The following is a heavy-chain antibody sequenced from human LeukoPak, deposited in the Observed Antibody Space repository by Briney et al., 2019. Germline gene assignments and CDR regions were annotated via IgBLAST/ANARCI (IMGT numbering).Heavy chain of an antibody. CDR2: IRYDGSNK. V-gene: IGHV3-30*02. J-gene: IGHJ4*02. D-gene: IGHD3-22*01. CDR1: GFTFSSYG. CDR3: TTGDGYYDSSGLDY. Sequence: GGSLRLSCAASGFTFSSYGMHWVRQAPGKGLEWVAFIRYDGSNKYYADSVKGRFTISRDNSKNTLYLQMNSLRAEDTAVYYCTTGDGYYDSSGLDYWGQGTLVTVSS.